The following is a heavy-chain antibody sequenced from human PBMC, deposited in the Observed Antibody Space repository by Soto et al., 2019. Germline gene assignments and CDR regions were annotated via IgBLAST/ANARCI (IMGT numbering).Heavy chain of an antibody. D-gene: IGHD5-12*01. CDR3: ARGDGYIFDY. V-gene: IGHV1-8*01. Sequence: QVQLVQSGAEVKKPGASVKVSCKASGYTFISYDINWVRQATGQGLEWMGWMNPNTGDTGYAQKFQGRVTMTRNTSINQANLELSSLSSDDTAVYFCARGDGYIFDYWGQGTLVTVSS. J-gene: IGHJ4*02. CDR2: MNPNTGDT. CDR1: GYTFISYD.